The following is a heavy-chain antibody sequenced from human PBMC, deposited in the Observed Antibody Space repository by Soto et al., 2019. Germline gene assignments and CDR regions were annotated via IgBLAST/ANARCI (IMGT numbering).Heavy chain of an antibody. CDR3: ARAPLEYSSSSDSYYFDY. Sequence: QVPLVQSGAEVKKPGASVKVSCKASGYTFTSYGISWVRQAPGQGLEWMGWISAYNGNTNYAQKLQGRVTMTTDTSTSTAYMELRSLRSDDTAVYYCARAPLEYSSSSDSYYFDYWGQGTLVTVSS. V-gene: IGHV1-18*01. CDR2: ISAYNGNT. J-gene: IGHJ4*02. D-gene: IGHD6-6*01. CDR1: GYTFTSYG.